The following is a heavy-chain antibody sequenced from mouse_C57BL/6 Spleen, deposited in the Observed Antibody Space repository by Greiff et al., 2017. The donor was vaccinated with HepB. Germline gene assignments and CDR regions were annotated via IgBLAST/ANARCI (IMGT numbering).Heavy chain of an antibody. J-gene: IGHJ4*01. D-gene: IGHD2-5*01. CDR3: ARTYSNYLYYAMDY. V-gene: IGHV1-61*01. Sequence: VQLQQPGAELVRPGSSVKLSCKASGYTFTSYWMDWVKQRPGQGLEWIGNIYPSDSETHYNQKFKDKATLTVDKSSSTAYMQLSSLTSEDSAVYYCARTYSNYLYYAMDYWGQGTSVTVSS. CDR1: GYTFTSYW. CDR2: IYPSDSET.